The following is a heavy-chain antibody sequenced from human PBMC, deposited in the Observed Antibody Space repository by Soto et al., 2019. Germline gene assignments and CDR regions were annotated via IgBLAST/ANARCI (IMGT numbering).Heavy chain of an antibody. CDR3: ARLLATGAGDY. Sequence: SETLSLTCTVSGASITSYHWIWIRQPPGQGLEWLGYTHYSESANYNPSLKSRLTISLDTSKNQVSLKLNSVTAADTAVYYCARLLATGAGDYWGQGTLVTVS. V-gene: IGHV4-59*08. CDR2: THYSESA. J-gene: IGHJ4*02. CDR1: GASITSYH. D-gene: IGHD5-12*01.